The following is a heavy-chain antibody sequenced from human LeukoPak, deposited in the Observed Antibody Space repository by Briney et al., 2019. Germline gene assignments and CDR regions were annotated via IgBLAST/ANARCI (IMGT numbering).Heavy chain of an antibody. CDR2: ISAYNGDT. CDR3: ARAWRVYCSSTSCYTDYYYGMDV. Sequence: ASVKVSCKASGYTFTSYGISWARQAPGQGLEWMGWISAYNGDTNYAQKLQGRVTMTTDTSTSTAYMELRSLRSDDTAVYYCARAWRVYCSSTSCYTDYYYGMDVWGQGTTVTVSS. D-gene: IGHD2-2*02. J-gene: IGHJ6*02. V-gene: IGHV1-18*01. CDR1: GYTFTSYG.